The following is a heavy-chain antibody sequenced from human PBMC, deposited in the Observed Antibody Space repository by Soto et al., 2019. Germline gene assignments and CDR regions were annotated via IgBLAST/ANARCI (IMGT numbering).Heavy chain of an antibody. D-gene: IGHD3-10*01. J-gene: IGHJ4*02. V-gene: IGHV3-30*04. CDR3: ARGAITVLRGVDY. Sequence: QVHLEESGGGVVHPGRSLRLSCAASGFTFNTYAVHWVRQAPGKGLEWVAVVSSDGCNKYYSDSVKGRFSISRDNSNNTLSLQMNSLRTEDTAVYYCARGAITVLRGVDYWGRGTLVTVSS. CDR1: GFTFNTYA. CDR2: VSSDGCNK.